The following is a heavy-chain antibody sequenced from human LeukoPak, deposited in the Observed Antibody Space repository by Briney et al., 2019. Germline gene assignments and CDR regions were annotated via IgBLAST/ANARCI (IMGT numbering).Heavy chain of an antibody. CDR1: GFSFSSYE. CDR3: ARDHHHRLWDDYYYYMDV. Sequence: GGSLRLSCAASGFSFSSYEMNWVRQAPGKGLEWVANIKQDGSEKYYVDSVKGRFTISRDNAKNSLYLQMNSLRAEDTAVYYCARDHHHRLWDDYYYYMDVWGEGTTVTISS. D-gene: IGHD3-16*02. J-gene: IGHJ6*03. CDR2: IKQDGSEK. V-gene: IGHV3-7*01.